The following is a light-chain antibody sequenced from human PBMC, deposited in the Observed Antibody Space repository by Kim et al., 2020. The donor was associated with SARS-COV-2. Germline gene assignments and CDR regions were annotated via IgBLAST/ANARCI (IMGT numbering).Light chain of an antibody. J-gene: IGLJ3*02. CDR1: SSDIGGYNY. CDR2: DFS. V-gene: IGLV2-14*03. CDR3: SSYTDSSTWV. Sequence: GRSITISCTGTSSDIGGYNYVSWYQQYPGKAPKLIIYDFSERPSGVSDRFSGSKSGNTASLTISGLQAEDEAYYYCSSYTDSSTWVFGGGTQLTVL.